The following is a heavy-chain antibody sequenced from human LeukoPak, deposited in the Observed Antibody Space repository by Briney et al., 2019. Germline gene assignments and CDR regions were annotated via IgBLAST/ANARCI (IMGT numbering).Heavy chain of an antibody. J-gene: IGHJ4*02. D-gene: IGHD5/OR15-5a*01. CDR1: GFTFSSYE. CDR3: ARDGSTLPDPSDY. V-gene: IGHV3-48*03. CDR2: ISSSGSTI. Sequence: GGSLRLSCAASGFTFSSYEMNWVRQAPGKGLEWVSYISSSGSTIYYADSVKGRFTISRDNAKNSLYLQMNSLRAEDTAVYYCARDGSTLPDPSDYWGQGTLVTVLS.